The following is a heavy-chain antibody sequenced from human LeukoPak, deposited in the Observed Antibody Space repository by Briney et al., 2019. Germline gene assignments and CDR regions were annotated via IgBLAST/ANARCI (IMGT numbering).Heavy chain of an antibody. D-gene: IGHD3-3*01. J-gene: IGHJ4*02. Sequence: SQTLSLTCTVSGGSISSGSYFWRWLRQPAGKGLEWIGRICTSESTNYIPSLKSRDPVTSVTSKNQCSLKLSSLTAADTAVYYCARDTYDFWSGYYSDYWGQGTLVTVSS. CDR1: GGSISSGSYF. V-gene: IGHV4-61*02. CDR3: ARDTYDFWSGYYSDY. CDR2: ICTSEST.